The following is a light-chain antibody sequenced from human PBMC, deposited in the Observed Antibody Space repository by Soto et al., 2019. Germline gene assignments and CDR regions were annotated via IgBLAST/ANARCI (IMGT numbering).Light chain of an antibody. V-gene: IGKV1-5*03. J-gene: IGKJ2*01. CDR2: KVS. CDR1: QTISSW. Sequence: DIQMTQSPSTLSASVGDRVTITCRASQTISSWLAWYQQKPGQVPKLLIYKVSTLESAVPSRFSGSGSGTEFTLTISSLQPDDFAMYYCQQYDDYSFTFGQGTKLESK. CDR3: QQYDDYSFT.